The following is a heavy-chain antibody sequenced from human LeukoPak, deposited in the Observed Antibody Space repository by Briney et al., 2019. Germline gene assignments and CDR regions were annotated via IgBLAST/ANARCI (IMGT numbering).Heavy chain of an antibody. V-gene: IGHV3-48*01. D-gene: IGHD4-17*01. Sequence: PGGSLRLSCAASGFIFISYSMNWVRQAPGKGLEWVSYISSSSSTMYYADSVKGRFTISRDNAKNSLYLQMNSLRAEDTAVYYCAREPSNYGDHYFDYWGQGTLVIVSS. CDR2: ISSSSSTM. J-gene: IGHJ4*02. CDR3: AREPSNYGDHYFDY. CDR1: GFIFISYS.